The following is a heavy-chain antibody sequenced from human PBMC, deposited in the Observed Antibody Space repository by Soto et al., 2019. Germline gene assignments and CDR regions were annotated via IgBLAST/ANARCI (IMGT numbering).Heavy chain of an antibody. CDR3: ARARSGSFLDP. V-gene: IGHV4-61*05. CDR1: GDSITTNNYY. CDR2: IYYTERT. D-gene: IGHD6-19*01. J-gene: IGHJ5*02. Sequence: PSETLSLTCTVSGDSITTNNYYWGWIRQPPGKGLEWIGYIYYTERTNYNPSLKSRVTISVDTSKNQFSLKLSSVTAADTAVYYCARARSGSFLDPWGQGTLVTVSS.